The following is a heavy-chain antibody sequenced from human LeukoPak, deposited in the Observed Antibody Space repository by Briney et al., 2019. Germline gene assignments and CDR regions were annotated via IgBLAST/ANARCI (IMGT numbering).Heavy chain of an antibody. V-gene: IGHV4-30-4*08. Sequence: PSQTLSLTCTVSGDSIDTGSYYWSWIRQPPGKGLEWIGYIYYSGSTYYNPSLKSRVTISVDTSKDQFSLKLSSVTAADTAVYYCARGGSNPEYYYGMDVWGQGTTVTVSS. CDR3: ARGGSNPEYYYGMDV. D-gene: IGHD1-14*01. CDR1: GDSIDTGSYY. J-gene: IGHJ6*02. CDR2: IYYSGST.